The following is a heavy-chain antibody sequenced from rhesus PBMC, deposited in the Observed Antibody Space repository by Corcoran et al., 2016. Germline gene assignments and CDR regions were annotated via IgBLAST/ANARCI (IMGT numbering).Heavy chain of an antibody. CDR1: GGSISSSD. V-gene: IGHV4-169*02. D-gene: IGHD2-39*01. CDR3: ARDYYAFSY. Sequence: QLQLQESGPGLVKPSETRPVTCAVAGGSISSSDWTWIRQAPGKGLEWIGYIYGSGSSTDYNPSLKSRVTLSVDTSKNQLSLTLSSVAAADTAVYYCARDYYAFSYWGQGVLVTVSS. CDR2: IYGSGSST. J-gene: IGHJ4*01.